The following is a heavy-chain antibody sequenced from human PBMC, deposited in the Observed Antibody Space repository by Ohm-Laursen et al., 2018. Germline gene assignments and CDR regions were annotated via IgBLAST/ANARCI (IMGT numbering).Heavy chain of an antibody. CDR1: GYTFTSYA. J-gene: IGHJ1*01. V-gene: IGHV1-2*02. CDR2: ISPDRGVT. CDR3: ARAMIVVDEYFQH. D-gene: IGHD3-22*01. Sequence: GASVKVSCKTSGYTFTSYAINWVRQAPGQGLEWMGWISPDRGVTKYSEKFQGRVTMTRDTSISTAYMELSRLRSDDTAVYYCARAMIVVDEYFQHWGQGSLVTVSS.